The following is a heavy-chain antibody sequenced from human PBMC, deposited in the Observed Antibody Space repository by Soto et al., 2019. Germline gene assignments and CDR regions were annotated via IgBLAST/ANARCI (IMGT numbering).Heavy chain of an antibody. CDR2: IYYSGST. CDR1: GGSISSYY. V-gene: IGHV4-59*01. J-gene: IGHJ3*02. Sequence: SETLSLTCTVSGGSISSYYWSWIRQPPGKGLEWIGYIYYSGSTNYNPSLKSRVTISVDTSKNQFSLKVTSVTAADTDVYYCARKRDAFDIWGQGTMVTVSS. D-gene: IGHD1-1*01. CDR3: ARKRDAFDI.